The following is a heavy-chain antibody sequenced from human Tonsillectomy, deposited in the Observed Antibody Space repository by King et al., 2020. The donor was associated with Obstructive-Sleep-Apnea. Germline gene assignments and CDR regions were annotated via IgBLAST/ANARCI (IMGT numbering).Heavy chain of an antibody. CDR3: ASQYYSDSSVYRRQGYFQH. CDR2: FYHSGST. J-gene: IGHJ1*01. CDR1: GYSISSGYS. D-gene: IGHD3-22*01. V-gene: IGHV4-38-2*02. Sequence: VQLQESGPGLVKPSETLSLTCTVSGYSISSGYSWGWIRQPPGKGLEWIGSFYHSGSTYYNPSLKSRVTLSVDTSKNQFSLKLSSVTAADTAVYYCASQYYSDSSVYRRQGYFQHWGQGTLVTVSS.